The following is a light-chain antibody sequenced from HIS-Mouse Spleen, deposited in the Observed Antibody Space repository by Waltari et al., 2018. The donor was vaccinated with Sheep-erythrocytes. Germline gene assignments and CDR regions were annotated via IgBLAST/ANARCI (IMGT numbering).Light chain of an antibody. CDR2: EGS. Sequence: QSALTQPASVSGSPGQSITISCTGTSSDVGSYNLVSWYQQHPGKAPKLMIYEGSKRPSGVSDRFSGTKSGNTASLTLSGLQADDEADYYCCSYAGSSTPWVFGGGTKLTVL. CDR1: SSDVGSYNL. CDR3: CSYAGSSTPWV. V-gene: IGLV2-23*01. J-gene: IGLJ3*02.